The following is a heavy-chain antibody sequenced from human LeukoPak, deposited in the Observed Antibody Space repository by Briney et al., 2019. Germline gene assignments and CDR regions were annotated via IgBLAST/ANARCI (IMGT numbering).Heavy chain of an antibody. CDR3: AKQVCGADCYYYYGMDV. V-gene: IGHV3-23*01. CDR1: GFTFRSYA. D-gene: IGHD2-21*02. Sequence: GGSLRLSCAASGFTFRSYAMTWVRQAPGKGLEWVSSISDSGTSTYYADSVKGRFTISRDNSKNTLYLQMNSLRAEGTAVYYCAKQVCGADCYYYYGMDVWGQGTTVTVSS. CDR2: ISDSGTST. J-gene: IGHJ6*02.